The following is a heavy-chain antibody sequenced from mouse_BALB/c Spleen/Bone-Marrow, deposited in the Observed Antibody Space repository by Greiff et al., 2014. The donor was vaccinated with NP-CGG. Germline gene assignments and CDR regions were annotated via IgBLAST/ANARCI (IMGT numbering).Heavy chain of an antibody. CDR2: ISDGGSCT. CDR1: GFTFSDYY. J-gene: IGHJ4*01. D-gene: IGHD2-3*01. V-gene: IGHV5-4*02. Sequence: EVQVVESGGGLVKPGGSLKLSCAASGFTFSDYYMYWVRQTPEKRLEWVATISDGGSCTYYPDSVKGRFTISRDNAKNNLYLQLSSLKSEDTAMYYCARGPHDDDMDYWGQGTSVTVSS. CDR3: ARGPHDDDMDY.